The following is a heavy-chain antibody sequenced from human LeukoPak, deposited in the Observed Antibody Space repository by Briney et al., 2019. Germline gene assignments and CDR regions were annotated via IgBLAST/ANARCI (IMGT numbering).Heavy chain of an antibody. J-gene: IGHJ5*02. D-gene: IGHD4-17*01. CDR3: AAERYSDGCCWFDP. Sequence: SVKVSCKASGFTFATSTIQWVRQARGQPLEWIAWIVDSGDAVYAQKFQERVTITRDMSTSTAYMELSSLTSEDTAMYSCAAERYSDGCCWFDPWGQGTLVTVSS. CDR1: GFTFATST. V-gene: IGHV1-58*02. CDR2: IVDSGDA.